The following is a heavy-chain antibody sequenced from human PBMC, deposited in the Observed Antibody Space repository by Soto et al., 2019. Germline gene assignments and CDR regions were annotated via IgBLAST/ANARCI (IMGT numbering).Heavy chain of an antibody. CDR3: ARRKSNGDYFDY. V-gene: IGHV4-39*01. CDR1: GGSIRSSNYY. D-gene: IGHD4-17*01. J-gene: IGHJ4*02. Sequence: PSETLSLTCTVSGGSIRSSNYYWGWIRQPPGKGLEWIANIFYSGTTYYNPSLRSRVTMSVDTSKNQFSLKVSSVTAADTAVYDCARRKSNGDYFDYWGQGTLVTVSS. CDR2: IFYSGTT.